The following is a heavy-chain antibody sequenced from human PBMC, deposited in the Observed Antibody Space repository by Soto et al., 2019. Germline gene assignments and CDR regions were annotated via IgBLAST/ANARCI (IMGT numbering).Heavy chain of an antibody. CDR2: LSGSGGGR. CDR1: GFTFSAYA. J-gene: IGHJ3*02. Sequence: EVQLLESGGDFVQPGGSLRLSCEASGFTFSAYAMSWVRQAPGKGLEWVSALSGSGGGRKYADSVRGRFTISRDNSKNSVYLQMSSLRDEDTAVYYCARDKPDGVDSFDIWGQGTMVTVSS. V-gene: IGHV3-23*01. CDR3: ARDKPDGVDSFDI.